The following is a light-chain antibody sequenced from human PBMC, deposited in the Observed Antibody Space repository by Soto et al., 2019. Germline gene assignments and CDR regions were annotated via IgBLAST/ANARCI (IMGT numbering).Light chain of an antibody. Sequence: QSVLTQPPSASGSPGQSVTISCTGTSSDVGGYNYVSWYQQHPGKAPKLMIYEVSKRPSGVPDRFSGSKSGNTASLTVSGLQAEDEADYYCATWDDSLLAYVFGTGTKLTVL. V-gene: IGLV2-8*01. CDR2: EVS. J-gene: IGLJ1*01. CDR3: ATWDDSLLAYV. CDR1: SSDVGGYNY.